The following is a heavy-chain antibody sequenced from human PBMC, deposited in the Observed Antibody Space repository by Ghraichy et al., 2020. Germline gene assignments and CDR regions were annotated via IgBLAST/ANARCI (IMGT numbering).Heavy chain of an antibody. CDR2: IYHSGST. CDR3: AREGIIAAGSLDW. Sequence: SQTLSLTCAVSDYSISSGYYWGWIRQPPGKGLEWIGSIYHSGSTYYNPSLESRVTISVDTSKNQFSLKLSSVTAADTAFYYCAREGIIAAGSLDWWGQGTLVTVSS. D-gene: IGHD6-13*01. J-gene: IGHJ4*02. V-gene: IGHV4-38-2*02. CDR1: DYSISSGYY.